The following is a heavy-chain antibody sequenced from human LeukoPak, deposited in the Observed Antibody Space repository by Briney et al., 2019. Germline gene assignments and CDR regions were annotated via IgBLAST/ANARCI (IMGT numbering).Heavy chain of an antibody. Sequence: GGSLRLSCGASGFTFSRYAMSWVRQAPGKGLQWVSQIDGSGGAIYCADSVMGRFTISRDISKNTLYLQMNSLRAEDTAVYYCARHDWFDPWGQGILVTVSS. CDR2: IDGSGGAI. CDR1: GFTFSRYA. J-gene: IGHJ5*02. V-gene: IGHV3-23*01. CDR3: ARHDWFDP.